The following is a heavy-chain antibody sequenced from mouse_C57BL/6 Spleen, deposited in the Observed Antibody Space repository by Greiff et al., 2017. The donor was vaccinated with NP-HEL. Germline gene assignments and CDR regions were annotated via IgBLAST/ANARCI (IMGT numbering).Heavy chain of an antibody. V-gene: IGHV1-55*01. D-gene: IGHD2-14*01. CDR1: GYTFTSYW. J-gene: IGHJ4*01. CDR3: ARMWYERIYYAMDY. CDR2: IYPGSGST. Sequence: QVQLQQPGAELVKPGASVKMSCKASGYTFTSYWITWVKQRPGQGLEWIGDIYPGSGSTNYNEKFKSKATLTVDTSSSTAYMQLSSLTSEDSAVYYCARMWYERIYYAMDYWGQGTSVTVSS.